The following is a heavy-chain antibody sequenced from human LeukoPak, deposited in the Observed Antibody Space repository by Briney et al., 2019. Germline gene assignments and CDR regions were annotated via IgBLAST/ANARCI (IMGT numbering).Heavy chain of an antibody. V-gene: IGHV4-38-2*02. D-gene: IGHD2-8*02. Sequence: SETLSLTCNVSGYSISSGYYWGWIRQSPGKGLEWVGTVYHTGTTNYSPSLKSRPAISLDTSTNRFSLKLTSVTATDTAVYYCASAHYEATGLGYYFKFWGQGTLVSVSS. CDR3: ASAHYEATGLGYYFKF. CDR1: GYSISSGYY. J-gene: IGHJ4*02. CDR2: VYHTGTT.